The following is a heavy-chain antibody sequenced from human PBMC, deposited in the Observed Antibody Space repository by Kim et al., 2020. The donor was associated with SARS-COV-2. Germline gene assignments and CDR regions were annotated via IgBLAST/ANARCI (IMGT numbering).Heavy chain of an antibody. Sequence: YADPGRGRFTISREKSKNPLYLQMNSLGAEDTAVYYCARDLWNRYDAFDIWGQGTMVTVSS. J-gene: IGHJ3*02. CDR3: ARDLWNRYDAFDI. D-gene: IGHD1-1*01. V-gene: IGHV3-30*07.